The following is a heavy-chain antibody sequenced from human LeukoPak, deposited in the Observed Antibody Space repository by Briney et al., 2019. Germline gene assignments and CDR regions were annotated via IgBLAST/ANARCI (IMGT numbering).Heavy chain of an antibody. Sequence: GGSLRLSCAGSGFTFSSYEMNWVRQAPGKGLEWVSYISSSGSTIYYADSVKGRFTISRDNAKNSLYLQMNSLRAEDTAVYYCAELGITMIGGVWGKGTTVTISS. CDR2: ISSSGSTI. CDR1: GFTFSSYE. V-gene: IGHV3-48*03. D-gene: IGHD3-10*02. CDR3: AELGITMIGGV. J-gene: IGHJ6*04.